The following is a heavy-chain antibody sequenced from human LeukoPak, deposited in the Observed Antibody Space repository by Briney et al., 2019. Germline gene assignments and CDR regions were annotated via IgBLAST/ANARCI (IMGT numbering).Heavy chain of an antibody. CDR1: GYTFTTYG. CDR2: SNTYIGNA. V-gene: IGHV1-18*01. Sequence: ASVKVSCKASGYTFTTYGISWVRQAPGQGLEWMGWSNTYIGNANYAQKFQGRVTMTTDTSTSTAYMELRSLRSDDTAVYYCARQLSGRIPHFDYWGQGTLVTVSS. J-gene: IGHJ4*02. D-gene: IGHD2-15*01. CDR3: ARQLSGRIPHFDY.